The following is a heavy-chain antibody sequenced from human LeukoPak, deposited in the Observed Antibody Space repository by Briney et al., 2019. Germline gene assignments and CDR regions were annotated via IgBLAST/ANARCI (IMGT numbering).Heavy chain of an antibody. V-gene: IGHV1-69*13. D-gene: IGHD1-1*01. CDR3: ARGTLTGPYYFDY. Sequence: GASVKVSCKASGYTFTSYGVSWVRQAPGQGLEWMGGIIPIFGTANYAQKFQGRVTITADESTSTAYMELSSLRSEDTAVYYCARGTLTGPYYFDYWGQGTLVTVSS. CDR1: GYTFTSYG. J-gene: IGHJ4*02. CDR2: IIPIFGTA.